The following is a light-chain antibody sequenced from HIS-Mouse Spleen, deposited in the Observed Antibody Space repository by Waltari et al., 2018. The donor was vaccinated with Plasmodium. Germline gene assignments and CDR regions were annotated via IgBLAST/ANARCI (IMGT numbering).Light chain of an antibody. CDR1: QSISSR. V-gene: IGKV1-5*03. CDR2: KAS. J-gene: IGKJ1*01. CDR3: QQYNSYSWT. Sequence: DIQMTQSPSTLSASVGDRVTITCRASQSISSRLAWYQQKPGKAPKLLIYKASSLESGVPSRFSGGGSGTEFTLTISSLQPDDFATYYCQQYNSYSWTFGQGTKVEIK.